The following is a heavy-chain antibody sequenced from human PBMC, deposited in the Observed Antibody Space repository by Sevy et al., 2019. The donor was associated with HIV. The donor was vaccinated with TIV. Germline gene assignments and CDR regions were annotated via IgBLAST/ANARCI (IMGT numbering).Heavy chain of an antibody. CDR1: GFTYNGYG. V-gene: IGHV3-33*01. CDR2: IWYDGSNK. Sequence: GGSLRLSCAASGFTYNGYGMHWVRQAPGKGLEWVAVIWYDGSNKEYADSVKGRFTISRDNSKNTLYLQMNNLRAEDTAVYYCARDGAPMIVVVITLDYWGQGTLVTVSS. D-gene: IGHD3-22*01. CDR3: ARDGAPMIVVVITLDY. J-gene: IGHJ4*02.